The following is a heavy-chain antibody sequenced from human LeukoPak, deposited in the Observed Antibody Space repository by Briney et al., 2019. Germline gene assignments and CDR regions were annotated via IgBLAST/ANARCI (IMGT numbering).Heavy chain of an antibody. V-gene: IGHV4-39*07. J-gene: IGHJ4*02. CDR1: GGSISSSRYY. CDR3: ARHYYDSSGYYGGFDY. CDR2: IYYGGST. D-gene: IGHD3-22*01. Sequence: SETLSLTCTVSGGSISSSRYYWGWIRQPPGKGLEWIGSIYYGGSTYYNPSLKSRVTISVDTSKNQFSLKLSSVTAADTAVYYCARHYYDSSGYYGGFDYWGQGTLVTVSS.